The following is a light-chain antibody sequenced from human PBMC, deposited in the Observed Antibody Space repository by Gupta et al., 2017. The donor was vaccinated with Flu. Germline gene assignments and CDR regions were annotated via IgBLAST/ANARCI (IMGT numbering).Light chain of an antibody. CDR1: QSISSW. J-gene: IGKJ1*01. CDR2: KAS. Sequence: VGDRVTITCRASQSISSWLSWYQQKPGKAPKLLIYKASTLESGVPSSFSVSGFGTEFTLTISRLQPDDFATYYCQEYNGYWAFGQGTKVEIK. V-gene: IGKV1-5*03. CDR3: QEYNGYWA.